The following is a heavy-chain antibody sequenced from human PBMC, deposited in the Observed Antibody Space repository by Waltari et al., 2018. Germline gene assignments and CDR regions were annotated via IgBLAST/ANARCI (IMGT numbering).Heavy chain of an antibody. CDR1: AYSISSTYC. CDR2: ICHSGST. D-gene: IGHD5-12*01. Sequence: QVQLQESGPGLVKPSEALSLTCAVSAYSISSTYCWGWIRQPPGKGLEWIGSICHSGSTYYNPSLKSRVSISVDTSKNQFSLKLSSVTAADTAAYYCARESSATDYYMDVWGKGTTVTVSS. V-gene: IGHV4-38-2*02. J-gene: IGHJ6*03. CDR3: ARESSATDYYMDV.